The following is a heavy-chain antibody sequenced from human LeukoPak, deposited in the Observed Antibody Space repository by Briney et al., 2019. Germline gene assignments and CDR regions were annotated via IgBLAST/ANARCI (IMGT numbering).Heavy chain of an antibody. J-gene: IGHJ4*02. Sequence: GGSLRLSCAASGFTVSSNYMSWVRQAPGKGLEWVSIIYSGGSTYYTDSVKGRFTISRDNSKNTLYLHVNSLRAEDTAVYYCAGFWSGYYYYFDYWGQGTLVTVSS. CDR1: GFTVSSNY. CDR2: IYSGGST. CDR3: AGFWSGYYYYFDY. D-gene: IGHD3-3*01. V-gene: IGHV3-66*02.